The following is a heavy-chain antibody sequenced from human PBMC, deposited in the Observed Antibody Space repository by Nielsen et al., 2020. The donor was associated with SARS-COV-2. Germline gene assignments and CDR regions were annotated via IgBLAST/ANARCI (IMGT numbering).Heavy chain of an antibody. Sequence: SETLSLTCTVSGYSISSGYYWGWIRQPPGKGLEWIGSIYHSGSTYYNPSLKSRVTISVDTSKNQFSLKLSSVTAADTAVYYCARSATAAAGPYYFDYWGQGTLVTVSS. V-gene: IGHV4-38-2*02. CDR1: GYSISSGYY. CDR3: ARSATAAAGPYYFDY. CDR2: IYHSGST. J-gene: IGHJ4*02. D-gene: IGHD6-13*01.